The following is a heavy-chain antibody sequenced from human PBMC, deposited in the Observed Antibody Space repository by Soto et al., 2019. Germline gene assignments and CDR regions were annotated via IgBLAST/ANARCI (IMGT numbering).Heavy chain of an antibody. Sequence: SETLSLTCTVSGDTGASYYWGWIRQAPGKGLEWIGHIHNSGTSTHNPSLNGRVTISIDMSKKQFSLKLTSLTSADTAVYYCARDFYDSVGYTWFDSWSQGTLVTAPQ. CDR3: ARDFYDSVGYTWFDS. V-gene: IGHV4-59*02. CDR1: GDTGASYY. D-gene: IGHD3-22*01. J-gene: IGHJ5*01. CDR2: IHNSGTS.